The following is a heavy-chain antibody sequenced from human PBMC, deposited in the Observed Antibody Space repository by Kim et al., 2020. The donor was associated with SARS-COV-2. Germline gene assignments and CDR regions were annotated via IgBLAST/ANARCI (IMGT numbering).Heavy chain of an antibody. CDR2: ISYSGST. CDR1: GGSISSYY. V-gene: IGHV4-59*08. Sequence: SETLSLTCSVSGGSISSYYWSWIRQPPGKGLEWIGGISYSGSTTYNPSLTSRVTISLDTSKNQLSLKLSSVTAADAAVYYCARRVGRGDPDDYWGQGTLV. CDR3: ARRVGRGDPDDY. D-gene: IGHD1-26*01. J-gene: IGHJ4*02.